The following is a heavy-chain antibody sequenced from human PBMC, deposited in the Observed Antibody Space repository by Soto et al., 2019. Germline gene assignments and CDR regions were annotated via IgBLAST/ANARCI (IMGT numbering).Heavy chain of an antibody. CDR2: ISYAESHK. V-gene: IGHV3-30*03. Sequence: QVQLVESGGGVVQPGKSLRLYCAASGFTLRSYGMHWVRQAPGKGLEWLAVISYAESHKYYADSVKGRCTISRDTSKNPLYLQMYSLRAEDTAVYYCPTEMFPRTVLDISSPWVDYWGQGTAVTVSS. CDR1: GFTLRSYG. CDR3: PTEMFPRTVLDISSPWVDY. D-gene: IGHD6-6*01. J-gene: IGHJ4*02.